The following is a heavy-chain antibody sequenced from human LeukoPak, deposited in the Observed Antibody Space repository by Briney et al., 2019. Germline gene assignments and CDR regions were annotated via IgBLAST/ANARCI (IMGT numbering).Heavy chain of an antibody. J-gene: IGHJ6*04. Sequence: GASVKVSCKVSGYTLTKLSMHWVRQAPGKGLEWMGGFDPEDGETIYAQKFQGRVTMTEDTSTDTAYMELSSLRSEDTAVYYCTAAGTGYYGMDVWGKGTTVTVSS. CDR2: FDPEDGET. CDR3: TAAGTGYYGMDV. D-gene: IGHD6-13*01. CDR1: GYTLTKLS. V-gene: IGHV1-24*01.